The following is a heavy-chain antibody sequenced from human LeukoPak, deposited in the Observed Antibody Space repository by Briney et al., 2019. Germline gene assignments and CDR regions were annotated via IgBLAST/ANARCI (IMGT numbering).Heavy chain of an antibody. Sequence: GGSLRLSCAASGFPFNTYVMGWVRQAPGKGLEWVSVIYAGGSPFYADSVKGRFTISRDNSKNTVYLQMNSLRAEDTAVYYCARGRQCDYWGQGTLVTVSS. V-gene: IGHV3-53*01. J-gene: IGHJ4*02. CDR1: GFPFNTYV. D-gene: IGHD4-11*01. CDR2: IYAGGSP. CDR3: ARGRQCDY.